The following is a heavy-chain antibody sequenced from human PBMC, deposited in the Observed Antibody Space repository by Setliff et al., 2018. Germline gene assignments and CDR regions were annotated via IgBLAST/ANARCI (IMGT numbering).Heavy chain of an antibody. CDR2: IYTSGTT. CDR1: GGSISSYY. D-gene: IGHD2-21*01. Sequence: SETLSLTCTASGGSISSYYWSWIRQPPGKGLEWIGHIYTSGTTDYSPSFKSRVSISADTSKNLVSLKLHSVTAADTAVYYCTKEYVVISFVANTHSHYGMDVWGQGTTVTVS. V-gene: IGHV4-4*08. CDR3: TKEYVVISFVANTHSHYGMDV. J-gene: IGHJ6*02.